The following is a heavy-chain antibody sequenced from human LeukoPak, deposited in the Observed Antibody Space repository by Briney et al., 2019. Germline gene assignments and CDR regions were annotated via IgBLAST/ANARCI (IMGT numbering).Heavy chain of an antibody. J-gene: IGHJ6*02. Sequence: GESLKISCKGSGYSFTSYWIGWVRQMPGKGLGWMGIIYPGDSDTRYSPSFQGQATISADKSISTAYLQWSSLKASDTAMYYCASGTLWYYYGMDVWGQGTTVTVSS. CDR2: IYPGDSDT. CDR1: GYSFTSYW. CDR3: ASGTLWYYYGMDV. V-gene: IGHV5-51*01. D-gene: IGHD3-10*01.